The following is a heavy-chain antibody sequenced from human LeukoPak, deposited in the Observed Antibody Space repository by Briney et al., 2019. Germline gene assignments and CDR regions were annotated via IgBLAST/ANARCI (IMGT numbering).Heavy chain of an antibody. CDR3: ARVGRGSDFDY. CDR2: IYYTGNT. J-gene: IGHJ4*02. V-gene: IGHV4-59*01. D-gene: IGHD3-10*01. CDR1: GGSINSYY. Sequence: PSETLSLTCTVSGGSINSYYWIWIRQPPGKGLEWIGYIYYTGNTKYNASLKSRVTISVDTSKNQFSLQLTSVTAADTAVYYCARVGRGSDFDYWGQGTLVTVSS.